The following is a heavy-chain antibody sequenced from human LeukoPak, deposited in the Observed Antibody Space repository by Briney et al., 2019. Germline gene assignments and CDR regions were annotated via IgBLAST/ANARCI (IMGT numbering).Heavy chain of an antibody. Sequence: GGSLRLSCAASGFTFSNYWMGWVRQAPGKGLEWVANIRQDGSEKYYVDSVTGRFTISRDNAQNSLYLQMNSLRAEDTAVYYCARWATSFDLWGQGTLVTVSS. CDR1: GFTFSNYW. V-gene: IGHV3-7*01. CDR2: IRQDGSEK. CDR3: ARWATSFDL. J-gene: IGHJ4*02.